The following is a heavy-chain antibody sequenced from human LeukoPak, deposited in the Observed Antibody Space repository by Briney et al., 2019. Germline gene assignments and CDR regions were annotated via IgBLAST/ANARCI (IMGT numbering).Heavy chain of an antibody. CDR2: IYYSGST. V-gene: IGHV4-39*07. J-gene: IGHJ6*02. CDR3: ASSLRAFGELHHPYGVDV. Sequence: SETLSLTCTVSGGSISSSSYYWGWIRQPPGKGLEWIGSIYYSGSTYYNPSLKSRVTISVDTSKNQFSLKLSSVTAADTAVYYCASSLRAFGELHHPYGVDVWGQGTTVTVSS. CDR1: GGSISSSSYY. D-gene: IGHD3-10*01.